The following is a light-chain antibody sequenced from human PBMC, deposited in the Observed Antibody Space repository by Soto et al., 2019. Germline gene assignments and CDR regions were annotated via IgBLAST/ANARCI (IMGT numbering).Light chain of an antibody. V-gene: IGKV3-15*01. J-gene: IGKJ1*01. CDR2: GAS. CDR3: QQYNNWPRT. Sequence: EIVMTQSPATLSVSPGERDTLSCRASQSVSSNLAWYLQKPGQAPRLLIYGASTRATDIPARFSGSGSGTEFTLTINSLQSEDFAIYYCQQYNNWPRTFGQGTKVEIK. CDR1: QSVSSN.